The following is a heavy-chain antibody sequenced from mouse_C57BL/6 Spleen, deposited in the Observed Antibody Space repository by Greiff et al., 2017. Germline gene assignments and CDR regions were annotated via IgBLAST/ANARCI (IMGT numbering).Heavy chain of an antibody. J-gene: IGHJ2*01. CDR3: ARGVGAAQATTLFDY. CDR2: INPNNGGT. D-gene: IGHD3-2*02. V-gene: IGHV1-18*01. CDR1: GYTFTDYN. Sequence: EVKLLESGPELVKPGASVKIPCKASGYTFTDYNMDWVKQSHGKRLEWIGDINPNNGGTIYNQKFKGKATLTVDKSSSTAYMELRSLTSEDTAVYYCARGVGAAQATTLFDYWGQGTTLTVSS.